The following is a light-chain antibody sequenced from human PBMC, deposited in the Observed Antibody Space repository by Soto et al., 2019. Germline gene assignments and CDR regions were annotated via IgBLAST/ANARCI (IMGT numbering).Light chain of an antibody. Sequence: QSALTQPPSASGSPGQSVTISCTGTSSDVGAYKYVSWYQQYPGKAPKLMIYEVSKRPSGVPDRFSGSKSGNTASLTVSGLQXXXXXXYYCTSYVGSNIWVFGGGTKLTVL. CDR1: SSDVGAYKY. CDR3: TSYVGSNIWV. J-gene: IGLJ3*02. CDR2: EVS. V-gene: IGLV2-8*01.